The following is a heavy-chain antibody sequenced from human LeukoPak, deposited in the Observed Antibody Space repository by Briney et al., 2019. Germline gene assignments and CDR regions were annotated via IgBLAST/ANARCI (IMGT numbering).Heavy chain of an antibody. CDR1: GGSISSYY. Sequence: SETLSLTCTVSGGSISSYYWSRIRQPPGKGLEWIGCIYYSGSTNYNPSLKSRVTISVDTSKNQFSLKLSSVTAADTAVYYCARVDTSYSSGWYDRRFDPWGQGTLVTVSS. V-gene: IGHV4-59*01. CDR2: IYYSGST. D-gene: IGHD6-19*01. CDR3: ARVDTSYSSGWYDRRFDP. J-gene: IGHJ5*02.